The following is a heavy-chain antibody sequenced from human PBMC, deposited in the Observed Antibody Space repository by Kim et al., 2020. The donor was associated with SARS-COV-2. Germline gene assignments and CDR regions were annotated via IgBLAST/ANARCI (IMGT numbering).Heavy chain of an antibody. V-gene: IGHV3-53*04. J-gene: IGHJ4*02. CDR3: ARDHRVVGATTALS. CDR1: GFTVSSNY. CDR2: IYSGGST. Sequence: GGSLRLSCAASGFTVSSNYMSWVRQAPGKGLEWVSVIYSGGSTYYADSVKGRFTISRHNSKNTLYLQMNSLRAEDTAMYYCARDHRVVGATTALSWGQGTLVTVSS. D-gene: IGHD1-26*01.